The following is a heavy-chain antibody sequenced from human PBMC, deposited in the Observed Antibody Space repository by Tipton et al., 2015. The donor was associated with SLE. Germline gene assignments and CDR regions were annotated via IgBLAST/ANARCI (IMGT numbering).Heavy chain of an antibody. V-gene: IGHV4-59*11. CDR3: ARESTLWFGTDAFDI. CDR2: IYYSGST. Sequence: TLSLTCTVSGDSISSHYWSWIRQPPGKGLEWIGYIYYSGSTNYNPSLKSRVTISVDTSKNQISLKLSSVTPEDTAVYYCARESTLWFGTDAFDIWGQGTMGTVSS. CDR1: GDSISSHY. D-gene: IGHD3-10*01. J-gene: IGHJ3*02.